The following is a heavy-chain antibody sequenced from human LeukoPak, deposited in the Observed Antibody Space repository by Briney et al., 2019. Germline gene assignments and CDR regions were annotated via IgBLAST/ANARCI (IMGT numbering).Heavy chain of an antibody. CDR1: GGSISSYY. CDR2: IYYSGST. V-gene: IGHV4-59*01. Sequence: SQTRSPTSTVAGGSISSYYGSWIRQPPGKGLEWIGYIYYSGSTNYNPSLKSRVTISVDTSKNQFSLKLSSVTAADTAVYYCASDILTGYYGMDAWGQGTTVTVSS. D-gene: IGHD3-9*01. CDR3: ASDILTGYYGMDA. J-gene: IGHJ6*02.